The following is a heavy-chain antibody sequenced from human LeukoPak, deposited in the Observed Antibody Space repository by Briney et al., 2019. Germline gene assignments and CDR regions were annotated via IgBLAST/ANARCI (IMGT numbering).Heavy chain of an antibody. CDR3: ARASESYYYDSSGYYFDY. Sequence: GASVNVSCKASGGTFSSYAISWVRQAPGQGLEWMGRIIPILGIANYAQKFQGRVTITADKSTSTAYMELSSLRSEDTAVYYCARASESYYYDSSGYYFDYWGQGTLVTVSS. J-gene: IGHJ4*02. V-gene: IGHV1-69*04. CDR1: GGTFSSYA. D-gene: IGHD3-22*01. CDR2: IIPILGIA.